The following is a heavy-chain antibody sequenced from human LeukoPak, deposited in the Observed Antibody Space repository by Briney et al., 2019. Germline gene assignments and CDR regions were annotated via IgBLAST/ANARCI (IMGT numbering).Heavy chain of an antibody. Sequence: SETLSLTCAVYGGSFSGYYWSWIRQPPGKGLEWIGEINHSGSTNYNPSLKSRVTISVDTSKNQFSLKLSSVTAADTAVYYGARGASSGWPFDYWGQGTLVTVSS. D-gene: IGHD6-19*01. CDR2: INHSGST. V-gene: IGHV4-34*01. J-gene: IGHJ4*02. CDR1: GGSFSGYY. CDR3: ARGASSGWPFDY.